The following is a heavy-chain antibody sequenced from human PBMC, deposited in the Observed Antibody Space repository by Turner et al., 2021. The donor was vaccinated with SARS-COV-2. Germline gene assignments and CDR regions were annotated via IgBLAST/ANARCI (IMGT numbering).Heavy chain of an antibody. J-gene: IGHJ5*02. D-gene: IGHD3-10*01. CDR3: ARRSEGYYGSGSHWFDP. V-gene: IGHV4-39*01. CDR2: IYYSGST. CDR1: GGSIRSRPYY. Sequence: QLQLQESGPGLVKPSETLSLTCTVSGGSIRSRPYYWGWIRQPPGKVLEWIGRIYYSGSTYYNPSLKSRVTISVDTSKNQFSLKLSSVTAADTAVYYCARRSEGYYGSGSHWFDPWGQGTLVTVSS.